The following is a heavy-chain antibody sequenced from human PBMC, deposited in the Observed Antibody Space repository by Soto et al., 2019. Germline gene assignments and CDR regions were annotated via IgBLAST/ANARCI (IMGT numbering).Heavy chain of an antibody. V-gene: IGHV3-30*18. CDR3: AKDSKRYSSGWYYFDY. D-gene: IGHD6-19*01. CDR2: ISYDGSNK. CDR1: GFTFSSYG. J-gene: IGHJ4*02. Sequence: QVQLVESGGGVVQPGRSLRLSCAASGFTFSSYGMHWVRQAPGKGLEWVAVISYDGSNKYYADSVKGRFTISRDNSKNTLYLQMNSLRAEDKAVYYCAKDSKRYSSGWYYFDYWGQGTLVTVSS.